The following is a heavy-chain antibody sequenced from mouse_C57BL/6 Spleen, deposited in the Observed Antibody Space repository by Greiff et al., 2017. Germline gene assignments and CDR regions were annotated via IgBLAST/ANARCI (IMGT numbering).Heavy chain of an antibody. CDR3: TGPPPFAY. Sequence: EVKVEESGGGLVQPGGSMKLSCVASGFTFSNYWMNWVRQSPEKGLEWVAQIRLKSDNYATHYAESVKGRFTISRDDSKSSVYLQMNNLRAEDTRIYYCTGPPPFAYWGQGTLVTVSA. V-gene: IGHV6-3*01. CDR1: GFTFSNYW. J-gene: IGHJ3*01. CDR2: IRLKSDNYAT.